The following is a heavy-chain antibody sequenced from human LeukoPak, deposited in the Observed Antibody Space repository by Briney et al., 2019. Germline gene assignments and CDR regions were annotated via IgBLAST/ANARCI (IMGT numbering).Heavy chain of an antibody. J-gene: IGHJ3*01. Sequence: PGRSLRLSCAASGFTFDDYAMYWVRQAPGKGLEWVSGIGWNSGSIGYADSVKGRFTISRDNAKNSLYLKMNSLRAEDTAVYYCARDLRGSSCPKPCIFDVWGPGTKVIVSS. D-gene: IGHD6-13*01. CDR3: ARDLRGSSCPKPCIFDV. CDR2: IGWNSGSI. V-gene: IGHV3-9*01. CDR1: GFTFDDYA.